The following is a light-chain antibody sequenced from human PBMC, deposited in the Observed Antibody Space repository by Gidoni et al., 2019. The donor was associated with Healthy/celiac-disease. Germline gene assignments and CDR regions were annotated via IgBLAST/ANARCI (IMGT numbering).Light chain of an antibody. V-gene: IGKV1D-13*01. CDR1: QGIGST. Sequence: AIQSTQFLSSWSASVGNSVTITCRASQGIGSTLAWYQQKPGKAPKLLIYDASSLESGVPSRLGGSGSGPDFTLTISSLQPEDFATYSCQQFNKYPLTFXGXTKVEIK. CDR3: QQFNKYPLT. J-gene: IGKJ4*01. CDR2: DAS.